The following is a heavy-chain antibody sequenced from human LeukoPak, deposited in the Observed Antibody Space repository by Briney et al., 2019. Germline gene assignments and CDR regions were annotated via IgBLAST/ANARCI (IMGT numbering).Heavy chain of an antibody. CDR1: GLTFSSYG. J-gene: IGHJ6*02. V-gene: IGHV3-30*18. D-gene: IGHD6-13*01. Sequence: GRSLRLSCEASGLTFSSYGMHWVRHAPGKGLEWVGFISYDGSNKYYADSVKGRFTISRDNSKNTLYLQMNSLRAEDTAVYYCAKFRSRWSNYYYYGMDVWGQGTTVTVSS. CDR2: ISYDGSNK. CDR3: AKFRSRWSNYYYYGMDV.